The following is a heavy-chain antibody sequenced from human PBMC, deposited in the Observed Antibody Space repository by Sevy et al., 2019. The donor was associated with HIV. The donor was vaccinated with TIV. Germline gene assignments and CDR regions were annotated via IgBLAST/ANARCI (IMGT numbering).Heavy chain of an antibody. CDR1: GFTFSSYA. J-gene: IGHJ4*02. D-gene: IGHD3-22*01. V-gene: IGHV3-23*01. Sequence: GGSLRLSCAASGFTFSSYAMNWVRQAPGKGLEWVSGISGSGGSGDKTNYADSVKGRFTTSRDDSKNSLYLQLNSLRAEDTVIYYCARKYDSSGYFDYWGQGTLVTVSS. CDR3: ARKYDSSGYFDY. CDR2: ISGSGGSGDKT.